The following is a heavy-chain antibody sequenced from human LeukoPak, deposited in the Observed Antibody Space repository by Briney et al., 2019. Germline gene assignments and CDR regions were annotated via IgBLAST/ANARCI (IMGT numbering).Heavy chain of an antibody. D-gene: IGHD5/OR15-5a*01. Sequence: PGGSLRLSCAASGFTFTNAWMTWVRQAPGKGLEWVGRIKRKAHDRTTDYADPVKGRLTIARDDSNNTQYLLMNSLKTEDIAIFYYSSTGYSVYDWNYCVRGALVTVS. V-gene: IGHV3-15*01. CDR3: SSTGYSVYDWNY. CDR2: IKRKAHDRTT. CDR1: GFTFTNAW. J-gene: IGHJ4*02.